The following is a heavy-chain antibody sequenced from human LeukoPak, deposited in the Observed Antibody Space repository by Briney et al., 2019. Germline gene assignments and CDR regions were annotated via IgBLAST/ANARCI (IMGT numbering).Heavy chain of an antibody. Sequence: SVKVSCKASGGTFSSYAISWVRQAPGQGLEWMGRIIPIFGTANYTQKFQGRVTITTDESTSTAYMELSSLRSEDTAVYYCARDGKYSSSANWFDPWGQGTLVTVSS. V-gene: IGHV1-69*05. CDR3: ARDGKYSSSANWFDP. CDR2: IIPIFGTA. D-gene: IGHD6-13*01. J-gene: IGHJ5*02. CDR1: GGTFSSYA.